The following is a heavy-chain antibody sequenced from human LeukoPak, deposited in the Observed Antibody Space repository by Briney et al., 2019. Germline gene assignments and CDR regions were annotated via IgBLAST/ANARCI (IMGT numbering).Heavy chain of an antibody. D-gene: IGHD6-19*01. CDR3: AKDPIAVAGTLSYFQH. CDR1: GFTFSSYA. CDR2: ISYDGSNK. V-gene: IGHV3-30-3*01. J-gene: IGHJ1*01. Sequence: GGSLRLSCAASGFTFSSYAMHWVRQAPGKGLEWVAVISYDGSNKYYADSVKGRITISRDNSKNTLYLQMNSLRAEDTAVYYCAKDPIAVAGTLSYFQHWGQGTLVTVSS.